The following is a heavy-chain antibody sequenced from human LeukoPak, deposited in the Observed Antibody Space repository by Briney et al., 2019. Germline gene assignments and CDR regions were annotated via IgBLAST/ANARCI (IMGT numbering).Heavy chain of an antibody. V-gene: IGHV1-8*02. Sequence: GSVNVSRTASGYTHTHYDINSVRQATAPGREWVGIMNPDRGNTGYAQHFQGRVTMTRDTSITTAYMELSSLRSEDTAIYYWARCPLPNCSGDSCYAFLYFPHWGQGSLVTVLS. J-gene: IGHJ1*01. CDR3: ARCPLPNCSGDSCYAFLYFPH. D-gene: IGHD2-15*01. CDR1: GYTHTHYD. CDR2: MNPDRGNT.